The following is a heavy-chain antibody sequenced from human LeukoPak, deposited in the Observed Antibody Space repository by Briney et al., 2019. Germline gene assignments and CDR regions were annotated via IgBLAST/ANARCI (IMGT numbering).Heavy chain of an antibody. D-gene: IGHD3-3*01. CDR3: ARTDRTGALGRFRMRSDAFDI. CDR1: GFTFSNYS. Sequence: GGSLRLSCVGSGFTFSNYSFNWVRQAPGKGLEWVSSISKGSGYIYQTDSVKGRFTISRDNAKNSLFLEMNSLRVEDTAVYYCARTDRTGALGRFRMRSDAFDIWGQGTVVTVSS. CDR2: ISKGSGYI. V-gene: IGHV3-21*01. J-gene: IGHJ3*02.